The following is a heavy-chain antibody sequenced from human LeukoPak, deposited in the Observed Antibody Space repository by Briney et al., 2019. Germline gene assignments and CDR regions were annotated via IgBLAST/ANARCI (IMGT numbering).Heavy chain of an antibody. D-gene: IGHD5-18*01. Sequence: GSLRFSCAASGFRFSSFEMNWVRLAPGKGLEWVSYISSGGRTMYYADSVKGRFTISRDNAKDSLYLHMNSLGAEDTGVYFCARGASWIQLWQFDHWGQGTQVTVSS. CDR1: GFRFSSFE. CDR2: ISSGGRTM. V-gene: IGHV3-48*03. J-gene: IGHJ4*02. CDR3: ARGASWIQLWQFDH.